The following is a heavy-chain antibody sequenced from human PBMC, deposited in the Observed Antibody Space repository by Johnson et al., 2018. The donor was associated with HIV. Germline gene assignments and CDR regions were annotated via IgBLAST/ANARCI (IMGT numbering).Heavy chain of an antibody. CDR3: TTDLVPAAKEPVVVGGAFDI. CDR2: IKSKTDGGTT. D-gene: IGHD2-2*01. V-gene: IGHV3-15*01. Sequence: VQLVESGGGVVQPGRSLRLSCAASGFTFSIYGMHWVRQAPGKGLEWVGRIKSKTDGGTTDYAAPVKGRFTISRDDSKNTLYLQMNSLKTEDTAVYYCTTDLVPAAKEPVVVGGAFDIWGQGTMVTVSS. J-gene: IGHJ3*02. CDR1: GFTFSIYG.